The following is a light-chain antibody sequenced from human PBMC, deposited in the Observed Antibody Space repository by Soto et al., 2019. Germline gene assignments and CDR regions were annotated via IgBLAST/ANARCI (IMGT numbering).Light chain of an antibody. V-gene: IGLV2-14*01. CDR3: SSYISSGALV. J-gene: IGLJ3*02. CDR1: SSDVGDYDY. CDR2: EVS. Sequence: QSALTQPASVSGSPGQSITISCTGTSSDVGDYDYVSWYQQHPGKAPKLMIYEVSNRPSGVSNRFSGSKSGNPASLTISGLQAEDEAEFYCSSYISSGALVFGGGTKLTVL.